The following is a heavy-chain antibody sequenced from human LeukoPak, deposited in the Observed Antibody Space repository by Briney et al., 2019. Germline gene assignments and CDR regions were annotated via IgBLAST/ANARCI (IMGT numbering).Heavy chain of an antibody. D-gene: IGHD1-7*01. Sequence: SETLSLTCVVYGETFTNYYWSWIRQPPGKGLEWIGEVNHSGSANYNPSLKSRGTISVDTSKSQFSLRLNSVTAADTAVYYCARGPRLQLELRKKYNWFDPWGQGSLVTVSS. J-gene: IGHJ5*02. CDR3: ARGPRLQLELRKKYNWFDP. CDR2: VNHSGSA. CDR1: GETFTNYY. V-gene: IGHV4-34*01.